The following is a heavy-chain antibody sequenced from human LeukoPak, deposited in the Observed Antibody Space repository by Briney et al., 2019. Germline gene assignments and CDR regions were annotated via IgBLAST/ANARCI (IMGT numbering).Heavy chain of an antibody. J-gene: IGHJ4*02. V-gene: IGHV4-34*01. CDR2: IYHSGST. CDR1: GGSFSGYY. Sequence: SETLSLTCAVYGGSFSGYYWSWIRQPPGKGLECIGSIYHSGSTYYNPSLKSRVTISVDTSKNQFSLNLSPVTAADTAMYYCARAVGTSRNFFDYWGQGTLVTVSS. CDR3: ARAVGTSRNFFDY. D-gene: IGHD4-23*01.